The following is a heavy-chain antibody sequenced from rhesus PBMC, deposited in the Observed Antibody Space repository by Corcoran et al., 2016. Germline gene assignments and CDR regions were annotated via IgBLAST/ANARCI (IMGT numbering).Heavy chain of an antibody. Sequence: ELQLVQSGAEVKKPGASVKISGKSSGKRLTAQPLTSVRQDPGKGLEWMGSVDPEDGEADCAQKFQDRVTITRDTFTDTAYMELSSLRSEDTAVYDCATLPETATVDYWGQGVLVTVSS. CDR1: GKRLTAQP. D-gene: IGHD5-12*01. V-gene: IGHV1-111*01. CDR2: VDPEDGEA. CDR3: ATLPETATVDY. J-gene: IGHJ4*01.